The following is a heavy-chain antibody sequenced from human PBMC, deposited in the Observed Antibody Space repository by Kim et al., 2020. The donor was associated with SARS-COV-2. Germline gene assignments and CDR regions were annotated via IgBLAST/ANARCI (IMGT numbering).Heavy chain of an antibody. D-gene: IGHD3-3*01. V-gene: IGHV4-31*02. J-gene: IGHJ5*02. Sequence: SIKSRVTISVETSKNQFSLKLSSVTAADTAVYYCARAGTTFGVVIQWFDPWGQGTLVTVSS. CDR3: ARAGTTFGVVIQWFDP.